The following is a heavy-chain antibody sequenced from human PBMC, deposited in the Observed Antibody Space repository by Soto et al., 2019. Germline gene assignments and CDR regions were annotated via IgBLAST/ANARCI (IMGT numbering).Heavy chain of an antibody. J-gene: IGHJ5*02. D-gene: IGHD6-13*01. V-gene: IGHV4-30-2*05. CDR1: GGSISSGGYS. Sequence: PSETLSLTCTVSGGSISSGGYSWSWIRQPPGKGLEWIGYIYHSGSTYYNPSLKSRVTISVDTSKNQFSLKLSSVTAADTAVYYFARVFSDSSSFFDPWGQGTLVTVSS. CDR2: IYHSGST. CDR3: ARVFSDSSSFFDP.